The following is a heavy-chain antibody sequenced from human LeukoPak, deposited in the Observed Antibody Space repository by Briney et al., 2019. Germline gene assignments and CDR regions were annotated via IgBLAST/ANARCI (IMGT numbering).Heavy chain of an antibody. CDR2: INHSGST. Sequence: ASETLSLTCAVYGGSFSGYYWSWIRQPPGKGLEWIGEINHSGSTYYNPSLKSRVTISVDTSKNQFSLKLSSVTAADTAVYYCASLYYYDSSGYPWGQGTLVTVSS. CDR3: ASLYYYDSSGYP. J-gene: IGHJ5*02. CDR1: GGSFSGYY. D-gene: IGHD3-22*01. V-gene: IGHV4-34*01.